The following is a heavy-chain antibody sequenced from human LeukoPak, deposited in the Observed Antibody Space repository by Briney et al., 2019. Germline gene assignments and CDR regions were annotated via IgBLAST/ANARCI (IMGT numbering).Heavy chain of an antibody. V-gene: IGHV3-7*01. D-gene: IGHD6-6*01. J-gene: IGHJ4*02. Sequence: GGSLRLSCTASGFTLSDYWMTWVSQDPGKGTEWVANIKQDGSQRYYVDSVRGRFTISRDNAKNSLFLQMNGLRAEDTAVYYCARRGGSSSRRSPIDYWGQGTLVTVSS. CDR2: IKQDGSQR. CDR1: GFTLSDYW. CDR3: ARRGGSSSRRSPIDY.